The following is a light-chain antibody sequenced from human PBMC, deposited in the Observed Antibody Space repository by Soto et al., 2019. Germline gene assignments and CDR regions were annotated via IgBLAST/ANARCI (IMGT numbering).Light chain of an antibody. Sequence: IQLTQSPSSLSASVGDRVTITCRASQGISSYLAWYQQKPGKAPKLLIYAASTLQSGVPSRFSGSGSGTDFTLTISSLRPKDFATYYCQQLNSYPYTFGQGTKLEIK. J-gene: IGKJ2*01. CDR1: QGISSY. CDR2: AAS. CDR3: QQLNSYPYT. V-gene: IGKV1-9*01.